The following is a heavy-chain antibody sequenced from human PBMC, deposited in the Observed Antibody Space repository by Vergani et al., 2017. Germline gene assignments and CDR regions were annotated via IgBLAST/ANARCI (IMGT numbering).Heavy chain of an antibody. D-gene: IGHD3-22*01. CDR2: ISGQNFRT. J-gene: IGHJ4*02. Sequence: EVQLLESGGGLVQPGGSLRLPCAASGFTFTVHGLNWVRQAPGKGREWVSCISGQNFRTHYADPVKGRFTISRDDSKNTVYLQINSLRAEDTAIYYCAGPQGTSAYYYGGFDYWGQGILVTVSS. CDR3: AGPQGTSAYYYGGFDY. V-gene: IGHV3-23*01. CDR1: GFTFTVHG.